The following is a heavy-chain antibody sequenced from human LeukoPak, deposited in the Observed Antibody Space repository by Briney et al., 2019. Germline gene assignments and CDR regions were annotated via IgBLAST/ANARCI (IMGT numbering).Heavy chain of an antibody. D-gene: IGHD3-10*02. CDR2: ISSSGSTI. J-gene: IGHJ6*04. CDR3: AEIGITMIGGV. Sequence: GGSLRLSCAASGFTFSSYEMNGVRQAPGKGLEWVSYISSSGSTIYYADSVKGRFTISRDNAKNSLYLQMNSLRAEDTAVYYCAEIGITMIGGVWGKGPTVTISS. V-gene: IGHV3-48*03. CDR1: GFTFSSYE.